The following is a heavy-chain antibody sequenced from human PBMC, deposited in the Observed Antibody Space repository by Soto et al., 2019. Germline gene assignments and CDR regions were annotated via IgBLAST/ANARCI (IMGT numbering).Heavy chain of an antibody. J-gene: IGHJ2*01. CDR1: GFTFSSYA. D-gene: IGHD4-4*01. V-gene: IGHV3-30-3*01. CDR2: ISYDGSNK. CDR3: ARPLWRDDYNWGYFDL. Sequence: QVQLVESGGGVVQPGRSLRLSCAASGFTFSSYAMHWVRQAPGKGLEWVAVISYDGSNKYYADSVKGRFTISRDNSKNAVYRQMNSLRGEDTAVYYWARPLWRDDYNWGYFDLWGRGTLVTVSS.